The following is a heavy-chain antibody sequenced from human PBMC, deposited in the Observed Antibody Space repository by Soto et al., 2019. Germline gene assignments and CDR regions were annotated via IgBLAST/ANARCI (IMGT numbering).Heavy chain of an antibody. D-gene: IGHD6-19*01. Sequence: PSETLSLTCTVSGGPVSSGSYYWSWIRQPPGKGLEWIGYIYYSGSTNYNPSLKSRVTISVDTSKNQFSLKLSSVTAADTAVYYCARGGRYSSGWYLGNYYYYYGMDVWGQGTTVTVSS. CDR1: GGPVSSGSYY. V-gene: IGHV4-61*01. CDR3: ARGGRYSSGWYLGNYYYYYGMDV. J-gene: IGHJ6*02. CDR2: IYYSGST.